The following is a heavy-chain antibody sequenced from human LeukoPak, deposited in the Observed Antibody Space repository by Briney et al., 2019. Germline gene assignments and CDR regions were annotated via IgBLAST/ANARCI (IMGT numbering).Heavy chain of an antibody. CDR2: ISSSSSYI. CDR1: GFTFSSYS. D-gene: IGHD3-16*01. V-gene: IGHV3-21*01. Sequence: GGSLRLSCAASGFTFSSYSMNWVRQAPGKGPEWVSSISSSSSYIYYADSVKGRFTISRDNAKNSLYLQMNSLRAEDTAVYYCARDGLGGPPLSDYWGQGTLVTVSS. J-gene: IGHJ4*02. CDR3: ARDGLGGPPLSDY.